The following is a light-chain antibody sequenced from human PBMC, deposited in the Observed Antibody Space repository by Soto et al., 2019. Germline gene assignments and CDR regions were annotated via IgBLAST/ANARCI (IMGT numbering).Light chain of an antibody. CDR1: QSVSSNY. Sequence: EVVLTQSPATLSLSPGERATLSCRASQSVSSNYLAWYQQKPGQAPRLLIYGASSRATGVTDRFAGTGSGTDFTLTISRVEPEDFAVYYCQQNGASSLFTFGPGTRVDI. CDR3: QQNGASSLFT. V-gene: IGKV3-20*01. CDR2: GAS. J-gene: IGKJ3*01.